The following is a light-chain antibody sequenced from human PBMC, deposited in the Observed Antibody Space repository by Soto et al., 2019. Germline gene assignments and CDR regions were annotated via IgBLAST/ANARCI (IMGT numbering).Light chain of an antibody. CDR1: QSVSSNY. CDR3: QQYGSSPTWT. J-gene: IGKJ1*01. Sequence: ESVLTQSPGTLSLSPGERATLSCRGSQSVSSNYLAWYQQKPGQAPRLLIYGASTRATGIPDRFSGSGSGTDFTLTISRLEPEDSAVYYCQQYGSSPTWTFGQGTKVEIK. V-gene: IGKV3-20*01. CDR2: GAS.